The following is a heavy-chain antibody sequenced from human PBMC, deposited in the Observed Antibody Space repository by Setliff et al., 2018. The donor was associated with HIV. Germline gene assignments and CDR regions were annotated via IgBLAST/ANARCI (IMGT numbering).Heavy chain of an antibody. Sequence: GASVKVSCKTSGYTFSRYGFSWVRQAPGQGLEWMGWISAYNGNTNYAQKLQGRVTMTTDTSTSTDYMELRSLRSDDTAVYYCARWDSSSWYGYWGQGTLVTVPQ. CDR3: ARWDSSSWYGY. D-gene: IGHD6-13*01. CDR2: ISAYNGNT. V-gene: IGHV1-18*01. J-gene: IGHJ4*02. CDR1: GYTFSRYG.